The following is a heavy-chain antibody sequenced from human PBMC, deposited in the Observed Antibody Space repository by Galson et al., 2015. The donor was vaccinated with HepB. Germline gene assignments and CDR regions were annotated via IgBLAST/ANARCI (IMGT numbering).Heavy chain of an antibody. D-gene: IGHD2-15*01. CDR3: ARAVVDNCFDP. Sequence: SVKVSCKASGCTFTSYGISWVRQAPGQGLEWMGWISPNNGNTNYAQKLQGRVTMTTDTSTSTAYMELRSLRSDDTAVYYCARAVVDNCFDPWGQGTLVTVSS. CDR2: ISPNNGNT. CDR1: GCTFTSYG. J-gene: IGHJ5*02. V-gene: IGHV1-18*01.